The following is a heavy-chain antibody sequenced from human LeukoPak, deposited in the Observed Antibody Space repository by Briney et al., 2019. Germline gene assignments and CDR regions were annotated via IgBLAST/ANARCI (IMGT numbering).Heavy chain of an antibody. CDR1: GGSISRGYW. CDR2: IYHSGTT. D-gene: IGHD2-8*01. CDR3: ARQGYCTNGVCYNVDAFDI. J-gene: IGHJ3*02. Sequence: SETLSLTCAVSGGSISRGYWWSWVRQSPGKGLEWIGEIYHSGTTNYNPSLKSRVTISVDKSQNQFSLKLSSVTAADTAVYYCARQGYCTNGVCYNVDAFDIWGQGTMVTVSS. V-gene: IGHV4-4*02.